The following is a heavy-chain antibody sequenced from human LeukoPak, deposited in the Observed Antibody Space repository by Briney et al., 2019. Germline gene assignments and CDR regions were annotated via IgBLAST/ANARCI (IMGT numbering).Heavy chain of an antibody. J-gene: IGHJ4*02. D-gene: IGHD3-22*01. V-gene: IGHV7-4-1*02. CDR3: ARVLGAEYDSSGYFDY. Sequence: ASVKVSCKASGYTFTSYAMNWVRQATGQGLEWMGWINTNTGNPTYAQGFTGRFVFSLDTSVSTAYLQISSLKAEDTAVYYCARVLGAEYDSSGYFDYWGQGTLVTVSS. CDR2: INTNTGNP. CDR1: GYTFTSYA.